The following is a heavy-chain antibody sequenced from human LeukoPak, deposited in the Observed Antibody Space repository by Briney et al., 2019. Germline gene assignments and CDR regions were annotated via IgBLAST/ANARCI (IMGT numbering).Heavy chain of an antibody. CDR2: ISGSGGST. J-gene: IGHJ4*02. D-gene: IGHD3-10*01. CDR3: TGNYSGSGSYADFDY. CDR1: GFTFSSYA. Sequence: GGSLRLSCAASGFTFSSYAMSWVRQAPGKGLEWVSAISGSGGSTYYADSVKGRFTISRDDSKNTAYLQMDSLKTEDTAVYYCTGNYSGSGSYADFDYWGQGTLVTVSS. V-gene: IGHV3-23*01.